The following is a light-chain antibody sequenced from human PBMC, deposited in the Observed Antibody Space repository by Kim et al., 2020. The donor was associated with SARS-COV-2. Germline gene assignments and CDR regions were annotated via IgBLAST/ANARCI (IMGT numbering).Light chain of an antibody. J-gene: IGKJ4*01. CDR1: QTITSRF. Sequence: EIVLTQSPGTLSLSPGERATLSCRTSQTITSRFLAWYQQKPGQAPSLIIYGSSSRATGIPDRFSGNGSGTDFTLTISGLEPEDSAIYYCQHYDGSPPLTFGGGTKVDIK. CDR3: QHYDGSPPLT. CDR2: GSS. V-gene: IGKV3-20*01.